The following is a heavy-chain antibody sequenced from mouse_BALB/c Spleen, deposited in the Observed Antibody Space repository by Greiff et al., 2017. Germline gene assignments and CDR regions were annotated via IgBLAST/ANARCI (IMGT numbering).Heavy chain of an antibody. CDR3: ARWATAWFAY. D-gene: IGHD3-1*01. CDR2: INPSSGYT. CDR1: GYTFTSYT. V-gene: IGHV1-4*02. J-gene: IGHJ3*01. Sequence: VQLQQSAAELARPGASVKMSCKASGYTFTSYTMHWVKQRPGQGLEWIGYINPSSGYTEYNQKFKDKTTLTADKSSSTAYMQLSSLTSEDSAVYYCARWATAWFAYWGQGTLVTVSA.